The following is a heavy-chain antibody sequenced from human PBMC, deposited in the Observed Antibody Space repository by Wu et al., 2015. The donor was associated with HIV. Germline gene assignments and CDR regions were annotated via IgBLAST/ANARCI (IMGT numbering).Heavy chain of an antibody. CDR1: GYTFTDYY. CDR2: LNPKSGGT. CDR3: ARDFGGGSFRYLHH. J-gene: IGHJ1*01. D-gene: IGHD2-15*01. V-gene: IGHV1-2*02. Sequence: QVQLLQSGAEVKKPGASVKISCKTSGYTFTDYYIHWVRQAPGPGLEWMGWLNPKSGGTNFAQKFQGRVTVTRDTSITTAYMELSRLASDDTAVYYCARDFGGGSFRYLHHWGQGTLVTVSS.